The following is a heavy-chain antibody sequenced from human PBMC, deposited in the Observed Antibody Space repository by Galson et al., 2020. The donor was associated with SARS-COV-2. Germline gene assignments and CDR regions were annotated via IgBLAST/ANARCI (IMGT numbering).Heavy chain of an antibody. Sequence: GESLKISCAASGFTFLSYANWDRQAPGKWLEWVSGISGSGGSTYYADSVKGRFTISRDNSKNTLYLQINSLRAEDTAVYYCAKDGEVYAPWFDPWGQGTLVTVSS. J-gene: IGHJ5*02. CDR1: GFTFLSYA. CDR2: ISGSGGST. D-gene: IGHD3-10*01. CDR3: AKDGEVYAPWFDP. V-gene: IGHV3-23*01.